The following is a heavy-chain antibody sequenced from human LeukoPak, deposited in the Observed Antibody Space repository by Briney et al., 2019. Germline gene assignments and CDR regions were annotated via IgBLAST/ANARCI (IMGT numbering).Heavy chain of an antibody. Sequence: PGGSLRLSCAVSGLILSDHYIDWVRQAAGKGLEWVGRTRNKTKSYSTAYAASVEGRFTISRDDLENSVYLEMNSLKSEDTAVHYCVRVCDSDCQGAHAFDIWGQGTKATVSS. CDR1: GLILSDHY. CDR3: VRVCDSDCQGAHAFDI. V-gene: IGHV3-72*01. D-gene: IGHD2-21*02. CDR2: TRNKTKSYST. J-gene: IGHJ3*02.